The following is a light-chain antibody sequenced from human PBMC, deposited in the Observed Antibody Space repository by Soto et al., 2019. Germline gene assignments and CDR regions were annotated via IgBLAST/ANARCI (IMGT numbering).Light chain of an antibody. J-gene: IGKJ1*01. V-gene: IGKV3-15*01. CDR2: GAS. Sequence: EVVMTQSPATLSVSPGERATLSCRASQSVNANLAWYQQKPGQAPRLLIHGASNRATGIPARFSGSGFGTEFILTISSLLSEDFAVYYCQQYNTWLWTLGQGTKVEIK. CDR3: QQYNTWLWT. CDR1: QSVNAN.